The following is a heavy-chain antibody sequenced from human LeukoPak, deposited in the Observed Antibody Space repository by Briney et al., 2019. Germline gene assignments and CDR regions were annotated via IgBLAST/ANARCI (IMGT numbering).Heavy chain of an antibody. CDR2: IDLDGSEK. D-gene: IGHD1-1*01. Sequence: GGSLRLSCAASGFTFSSHWMSWVRLAPGKGLEWVANIDLDGSEKYYVDSVKGRFTISRDNAKNSLYLQMNSLRAEDTALYYCARSTAGFDYWGQGTLVTVSS. CDR1: GFTFSSHW. V-gene: IGHV3-7*01. CDR3: ARSTAGFDY. J-gene: IGHJ4*02.